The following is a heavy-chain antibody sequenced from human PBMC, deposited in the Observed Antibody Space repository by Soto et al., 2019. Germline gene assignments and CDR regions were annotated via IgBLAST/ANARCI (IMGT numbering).Heavy chain of an antibody. D-gene: IGHD6-19*01. V-gene: IGHV3-30*18. Sequence: QVQLVESGGGLVQPGRSLRLSCAASGFTFSSYGMHWVRQAPGKGLEWVAFISYDGSNKYYAASVKGRFTISRDNCENTLYLQMSSLRAEDTAVYSCAKNLGYSSRWKRTIFDYWGQGTLVTASS. CDR1: GFTFSSYG. J-gene: IGHJ4*02. CDR3: AKNLGYSSRWKRTIFDY. CDR2: ISYDGSNK.